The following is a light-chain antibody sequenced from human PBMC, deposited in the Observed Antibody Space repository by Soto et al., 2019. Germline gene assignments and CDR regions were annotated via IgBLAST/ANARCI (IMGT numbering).Light chain of an antibody. V-gene: IGLV2-8*01. J-gene: IGLJ2*01. Sequence: QSVLTQPPSASGSPGQSVTISCTGTSSDVGGYNYDSWYQQHPGKAPKLMIYEVSTRPSGVPVRFSGSKSGNTASLTVSGLQAEDEADYYCSSYAGSNPVVFGGGTKLTVL. CDR2: EVS. CDR3: SSYAGSNPVV. CDR1: SSDVGGYNY.